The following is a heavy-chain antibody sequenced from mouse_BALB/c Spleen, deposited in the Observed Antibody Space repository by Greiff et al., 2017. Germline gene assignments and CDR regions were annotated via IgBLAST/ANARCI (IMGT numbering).Heavy chain of an antibody. J-gene: IGHJ2*01. D-gene: IGHD2-10*02. CDR3: ARWYGNYDY. V-gene: IGHV1-87*01. CDR1: GYTFTSYW. Sequence: QVQLQQSGAELARPGASVKLSCKASGYTFTSYWMQWVKQRPGQGLEWIGAIYPGDGDTRYTQKFKGKATLTADKSSSTAYMQLSSLASEDSAVYYCARWYGNYDYWGQGTTLTVSS. CDR2: IYPGDGDT.